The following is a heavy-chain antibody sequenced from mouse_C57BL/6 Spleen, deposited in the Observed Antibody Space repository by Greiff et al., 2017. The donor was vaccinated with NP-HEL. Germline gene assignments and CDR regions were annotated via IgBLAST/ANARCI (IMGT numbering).Heavy chain of an antibody. CDR2: INPNNGGT. D-gene: IGHD1-1*01. CDR1: GYTFTDYY. CDR3: ARGGAITTWDYAMDY. Sequence: EVQLQQSGPELVKPGASVKISCKASGYTFTDYYMNWVKQSHGKSLEWIGDINPNNGGTSYNQKFKGKATLTVDKSSSTAYMELRSLTSEDSAVYYCARGGAITTWDYAMDYWGQGTSVTVSS. J-gene: IGHJ4*01. V-gene: IGHV1-26*01.